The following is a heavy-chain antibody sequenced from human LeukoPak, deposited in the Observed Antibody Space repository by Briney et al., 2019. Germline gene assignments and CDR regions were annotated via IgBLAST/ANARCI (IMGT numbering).Heavy chain of an antibody. V-gene: IGHV4-39*01. CDR2: IYYSGST. J-gene: IGHJ4*02. CDR3: ARQMVAYGDYVMDY. D-gene: IGHD4-17*01. Sequence: SETLSLTCTVSGDSISSSSYYWGWIRQPPGKGMEWIGSIYYSGSTYYNPSLKSRVTISVGTSKNQFSLKVSSVTAADTAVYYCARQMVAYGDYVMDYWGQGNLVTVSS. CDR1: GDSISSSSYY.